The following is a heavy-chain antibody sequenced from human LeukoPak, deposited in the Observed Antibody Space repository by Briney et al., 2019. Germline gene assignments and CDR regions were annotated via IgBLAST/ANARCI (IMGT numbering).Heavy chain of an antibody. V-gene: IGHV3-30-3*01. J-gene: IGHJ4*02. CDR3: ARDGRSSGWYQGFDY. D-gene: IGHD6-19*01. CDR1: GFTFSSYA. CDR2: ISYDGSNK. Sequence: GGSLRLSCAASGFTFSSYAMHWVRQAPGKGLEWVAVISYDGSNKYYADSVKGRFTISRDNSKNTLYLQMNSLRAEDTAVYYYARDGRSSGWYQGFDYWGQGTLVTVSS.